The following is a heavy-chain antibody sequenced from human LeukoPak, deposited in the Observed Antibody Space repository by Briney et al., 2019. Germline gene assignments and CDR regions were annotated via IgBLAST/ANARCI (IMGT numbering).Heavy chain of an antibody. V-gene: IGHV1-18*01. J-gene: IGHJ4*02. CDR1: GYTFTSYG. Sequence: ASVKVSCKASGYTFTSYGINWVRQSPGQGLEWMGWISAYNGNTNYAQKLQGRVTMTTDTSTSTAYMELRSLRSDDTAVYYCARGLGPSSWVSYDYWGQGTLVTVSS. CDR3: ARGLGPSSWVSYDY. CDR2: ISAYNGNT. D-gene: IGHD2-8*01.